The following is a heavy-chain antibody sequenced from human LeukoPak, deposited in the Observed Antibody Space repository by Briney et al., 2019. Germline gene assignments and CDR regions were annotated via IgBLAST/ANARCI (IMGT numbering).Heavy chain of an antibody. J-gene: IGHJ6*03. Sequence: ASVKVSCKASGYTFTSYDINWVRQATGQGLEWMGWMNPNSGNTGYAQKFQGRVTITRNTSISTAYMELSSLRSEDTAVYYCAREPIFGPVVYYYMDVWGKGTTVTVSS. CDR3: AREPIFGPVVYYYMDV. V-gene: IGHV1-8*03. CDR1: GYTFTSYD. D-gene: IGHD4-23*01. CDR2: MNPNSGNT.